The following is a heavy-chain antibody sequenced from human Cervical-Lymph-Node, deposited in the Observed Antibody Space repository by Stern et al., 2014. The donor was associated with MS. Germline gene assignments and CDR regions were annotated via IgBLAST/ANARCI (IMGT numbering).Heavy chain of an antibody. CDR3: ARDTSSPERSDW. J-gene: IGHJ4*02. CDR1: GFTVRRDY. Sequence: EVHLVESGGGVIQPGGSLGLSCTASGFTVRRDYMTWVRQAPGKGLEWVSLITNVGSTFYTDSVKGRFTISRDDSKNTVYLHMTSLRAEDTAMYYCARDTSSPERSDWWGQGTLVTVSS. V-gene: IGHV3-53*01. D-gene: IGHD1-1*01. CDR2: ITNVGST.